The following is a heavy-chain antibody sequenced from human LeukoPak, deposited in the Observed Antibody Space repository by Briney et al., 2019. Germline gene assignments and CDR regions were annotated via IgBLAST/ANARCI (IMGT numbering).Heavy chain of an antibody. CDR3: ARGWASSRRKAFDI. CDR1: RFQFSSYA. J-gene: IGHJ3*02. CDR2: ISGSGGST. Sequence: PGGSLRLSCVASRFQFSSYAMSWVRQAPGKGLEWVSVISGSGGSTYYADSVKGRFTISRDNSKNTLYLQMNSLRAEDTAVYYCARGWASSRRKAFDIWGQGTMVTVSS. D-gene: IGHD3-16*01. V-gene: IGHV3-23*01.